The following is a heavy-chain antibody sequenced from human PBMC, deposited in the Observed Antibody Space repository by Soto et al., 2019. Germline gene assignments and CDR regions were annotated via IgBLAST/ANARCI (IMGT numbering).Heavy chain of an antibody. CDR1: GASLSYFY. J-gene: IGHJ4*02. V-gene: IGHV4-4*07. CDR3: ARGSKQADY. CDR2: IYDTGST. D-gene: IGHD4-4*01. Sequence: SETLSLTCTVSGASLSYFYWSWIRQPAGKGLEWIGRIYDTGSTNYNPSLQSRVTMSVDTSKNQLSLKLSSVTAADTAVYYCARGSKQADYWGQGTLVTVSS.